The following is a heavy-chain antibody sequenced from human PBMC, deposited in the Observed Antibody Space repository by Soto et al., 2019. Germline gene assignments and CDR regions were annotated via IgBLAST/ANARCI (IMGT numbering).Heavy chain of an antibody. CDR2: IYYSGST. J-gene: IGHJ4*02. CDR1: DGSISSYY. D-gene: IGHD4-4*01. CDR3: AREGTTVEGLFDY. V-gene: IGHV4-4*08. Sequence: PSETLSLTCTVSDGSISSYYWSWIRQPPGKGLEWIGYIYYSGSTDHNPSLKSRVTISVDTSKNQFSLKLSSVTAADTAVYYCAREGTTVEGLFDYWGQGTLVTVSS.